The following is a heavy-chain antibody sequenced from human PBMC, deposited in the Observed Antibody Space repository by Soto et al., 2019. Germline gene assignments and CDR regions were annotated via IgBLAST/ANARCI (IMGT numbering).Heavy chain of an antibody. Sequence: PGVSLRLSCAASGFTFSSYAMSWARQAPGKGLEWVSAISGSGGSTYYADSVKGRFTISRDNSKNTLYLQMNSLRAEDTAVYYCAKPPVVGALTNFDYWGQGTLVNGSS. CDR3: AKPPVVGALTNFDY. CDR2: ISGSGGST. D-gene: IGHD1-26*01. J-gene: IGHJ4*02. V-gene: IGHV3-23*01. CDR1: GFTFSSYA.